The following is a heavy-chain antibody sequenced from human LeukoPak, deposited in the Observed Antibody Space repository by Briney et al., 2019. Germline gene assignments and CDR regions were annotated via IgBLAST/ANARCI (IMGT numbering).Heavy chain of an antibody. V-gene: IGHV3-23*01. CDR1: GFTFSSYA. CDR2: IRGNGGST. J-gene: IGHJ4*02. Sequence: GGSLRLSCASSGFTFSSYAMTWVRQAPGKGLEWVSAIRGNGGSTYYADSVKGRFTISRDNSMNTLYLQMNSLRAEDTAVYYCARYAVVIPIHFDYWGQGTLVTVSS. D-gene: IGHD3-22*01. CDR3: ARYAVVIPIHFDY.